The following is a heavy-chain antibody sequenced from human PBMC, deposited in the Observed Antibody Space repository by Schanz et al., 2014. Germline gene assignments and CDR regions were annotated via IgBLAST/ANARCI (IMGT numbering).Heavy chain of an antibody. Sequence: EVQLLESGGGLVQPGGSLRLSCAASGVTFSSYAMSWVRQASGKGLEWVSGMSGSGSTADYADSVKGRFTISRDNSRKTLYLQMNSLRADDTAVYYCAKDLYNYGSFDSWGQGTLVTVSS. J-gene: IGHJ5*01. CDR3: AKDLYNYGSFDS. CDR2: MSGSGSTA. D-gene: IGHD3-16*01. V-gene: IGHV3-23*01. CDR1: GVTFSSYA.